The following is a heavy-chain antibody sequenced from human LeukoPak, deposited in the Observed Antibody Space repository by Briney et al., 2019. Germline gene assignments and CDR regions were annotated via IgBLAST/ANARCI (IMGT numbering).Heavy chain of an antibody. V-gene: IGHV4-59*01. CDR2: IYYSGST. Sequence: SETLSLTCTVSGGSISSYYWSWIRQPPGKGLEWIGYIYYSGSTNYNPSLKSRVTISVDTSKNQFSLKLSSVTAADTAVYYCARDGSNNVEFDYWGQGTLVTVCS. J-gene: IGHJ4*02. CDR3: ARDGSNNVEFDY. D-gene: IGHD5-24*01. CDR1: GGSISSYY.